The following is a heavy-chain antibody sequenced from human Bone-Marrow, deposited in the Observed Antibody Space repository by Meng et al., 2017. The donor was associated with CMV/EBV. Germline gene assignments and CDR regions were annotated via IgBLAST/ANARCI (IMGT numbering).Heavy chain of an antibody. V-gene: IGHV3-48*03. CDR3: ARDTVSKDYDFWSGYNDY. D-gene: IGHD3-3*01. CDR2: ISSSGSTI. Sequence: GGSLRLSCAASGFTFSSYEMNWVRQAPGKGLEWVSYISSSGSTIYYADSVKGRFTISRDNAKNSLYLQMNSLRAEDTAVYYCARDTVSKDYDFWSGYNDYWGQGTRVTGSS. J-gene: IGHJ4*02. CDR1: GFTFSSYE.